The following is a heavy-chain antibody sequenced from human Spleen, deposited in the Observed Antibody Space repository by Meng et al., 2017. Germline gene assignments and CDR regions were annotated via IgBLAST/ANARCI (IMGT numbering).Heavy chain of an antibody. CDR1: GGSFSGYY. D-gene: IGHD3-22*01. Sequence: QVQLQQWGAGLLKPSEALSLTCAVFGGSFSGYYWSWIRQSPAKGLEWIGTIGYSGTIVYNPSLSSRVTMTLDTSKNQFSLKLSSVTAPDTAVYYCARRVHDGSGHHYFDYWGQGTLVTVSS. V-gene: IGHV4-34*01. CDR3: ARRVHDGSGHHYFDY. CDR2: IGYSGTI. J-gene: IGHJ4*02.